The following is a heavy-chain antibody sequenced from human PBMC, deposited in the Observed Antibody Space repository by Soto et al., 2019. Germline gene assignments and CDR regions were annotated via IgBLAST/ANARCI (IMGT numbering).Heavy chain of an antibody. D-gene: IGHD4-4*01. Sequence: SVKVSCKASGGVFSNYALTWVRQAPGQGLEWVGGIVPVFGTPNYAPKFQGRVTVTADESTRTGYMELSSLTAADTAVYYCARDVIAPPNYFDPWGQGTLVTVSS. CDR1: GGVFSNYA. CDR2: IVPVFGTP. V-gene: IGHV1-69*13. J-gene: IGHJ5*02. CDR3: ARDVIAPPNYFDP.